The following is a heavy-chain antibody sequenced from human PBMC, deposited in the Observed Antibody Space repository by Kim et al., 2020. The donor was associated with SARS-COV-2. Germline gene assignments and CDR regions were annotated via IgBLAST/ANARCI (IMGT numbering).Heavy chain of an antibody. CDR3: ATQLNF. CDR1: GFTFSSYG. Sequence: GGSLRLSCAASGFTFSSYGMHWVRQAPGKGLEWVAVIWYDGSNKYYADSMKGRFTISRDNYKNTLYLQMNSLRAEDTAVYYCATQLNFWGQGTTVTVSS. D-gene: IGHD1-1*01. J-gene: IGHJ6*01. V-gene: IGHV3-33*01. CDR2: IWYDGSNK.